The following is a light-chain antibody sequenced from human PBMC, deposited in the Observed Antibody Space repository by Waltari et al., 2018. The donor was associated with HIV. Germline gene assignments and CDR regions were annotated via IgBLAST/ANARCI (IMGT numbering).Light chain of an antibody. CDR1: SRDVGGSTY. J-gene: IGLJ3*02. CDR3: NSYAGSNNWV. CDR2: EVN. V-gene: IGLV2-8*01. Sequence: QSALTQPPSASGSPGQSVTISCTGTSRDVGGSTYVSWYQQHPGKAPKLMIYEVNKRPSGVPDRFSGSKSANTASLTVSGLHADDEADYYCNSYAGSNNWVFGGGTKLTVL.